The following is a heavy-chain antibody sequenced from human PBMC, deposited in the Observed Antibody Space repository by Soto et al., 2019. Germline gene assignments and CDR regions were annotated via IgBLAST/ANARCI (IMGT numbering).Heavy chain of an antibody. J-gene: IGHJ3*02. V-gene: IGHV1-18*01. Sequence: ASVKVSCKASGYTFTSYGISWVRQAPGQGLEWMGWISAYNGNTNYAQKLQGRVTMTTDTSTSTAYMELRSPRSDDTAVYYCARDTPLYYGSGSYEDAFDIWGQGTMVTVSS. CDR3: ARDTPLYYGSGSYEDAFDI. CDR1: GYTFTSYG. D-gene: IGHD3-10*01. CDR2: ISAYNGNT.